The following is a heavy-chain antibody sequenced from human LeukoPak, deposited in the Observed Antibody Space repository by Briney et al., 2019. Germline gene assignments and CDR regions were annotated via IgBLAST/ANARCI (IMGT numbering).Heavy chain of an antibody. CDR2: IYYSGST. CDR3: ARGLSGYSYGYYFDY. D-gene: IGHD5-18*01. CDR1: GGSISSYY. V-gene: IGHV4-59*01. J-gene: IGHJ4*02. Sequence: SETLSLTCTVSGGSISSYYWNWSRQPPGKGLEWIGYIYYSGSTNYNPSLKSRVTISVDTSKNQFSLRLSSVTAADTAVYYCARGLSGYSYGYYFDYWGQGTLFTVSS.